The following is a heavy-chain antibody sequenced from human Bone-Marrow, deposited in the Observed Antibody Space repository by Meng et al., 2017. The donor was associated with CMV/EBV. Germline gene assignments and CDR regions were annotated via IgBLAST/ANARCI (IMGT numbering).Heavy chain of an antibody. CDR3: ARGSLRYDSSGYYQNWFDP. Sequence: SIGGGNWRSWDRQPPGKGLEWIGEIYHSGSTNYNPSLKSRVTISVDKSKNQFSLKLSSVTAADTAVYYCARGSLRYDSSGYYQNWFDPWGQGTLVTVSS. D-gene: IGHD3-22*01. J-gene: IGHJ5*02. CDR1: SIGGGNW. CDR2: IYHSGST. V-gene: IGHV4-4*02.